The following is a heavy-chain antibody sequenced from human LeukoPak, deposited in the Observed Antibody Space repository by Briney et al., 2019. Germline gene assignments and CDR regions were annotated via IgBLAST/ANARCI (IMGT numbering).Heavy chain of an antibody. V-gene: IGHV1-18*01. CDR3: ARNLNDGSGSWYYYCIDV. CDR1: GYTFTSYG. Sequence: ASVKVSCTASGYTFTSYGISWVRQAPGQGLEWMGWISAYNGNTNYAQKLQGRVTMTTDTSTSTAYMELRSLRSDDTAVYYCARNLNDGSGSWYYYCIDVAGQGTTVTVSS. J-gene: IGHJ6*02. D-gene: IGHD3-10*01. CDR2: ISAYNGNT.